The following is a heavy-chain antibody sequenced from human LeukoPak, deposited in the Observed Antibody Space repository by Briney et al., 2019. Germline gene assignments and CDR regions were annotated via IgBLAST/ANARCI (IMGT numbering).Heavy chain of an antibody. J-gene: IGHJ4*02. CDR1: GFSFSTHN. CDR2: ISSTSTTI. CDR3: ARRRDFIDY. V-gene: IGHV3-48*04. D-gene: IGHD3/OR15-3a*01. Sequence: GGSLRLSCEASGFSFSTHNLQWVRQAPGGGLEWLAYISSTSTTIYYSDSVKGRFTASRDNAKNSLFLQMNSLRVEDTAVYYCARRRDFIDYWGQGTLVTVSS.